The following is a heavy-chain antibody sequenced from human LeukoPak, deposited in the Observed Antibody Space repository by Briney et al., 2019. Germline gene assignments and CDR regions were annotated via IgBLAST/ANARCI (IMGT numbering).Heavy chain of an antibody. V-gene: IGHV4-34*01. Sequence: SETLSLTCAVYGGSFSGYYWSWIRQPPGKGLEWIGEVHHSGTTTYNPSLKSRLSISVDKSKNQFSLTLKSVTAADTAVYFCTREGLNDYNTDAFDIWGQGTMVTVSS. CDR2: VHHSGTT. J-gene: IGHJ3*02. CDR3: TREGLNDYNTDAFDI. D-gene: IGHD5-24*01. CDR1: GGSFSGYY.